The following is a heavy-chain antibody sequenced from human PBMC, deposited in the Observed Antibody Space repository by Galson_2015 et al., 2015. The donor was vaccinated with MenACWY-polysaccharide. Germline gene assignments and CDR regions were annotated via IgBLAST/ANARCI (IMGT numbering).Heavy chain of an antibody. V-gene: IGHV3-15*05. J-gene: IGHJ4*02. CDR3: ATRAPSSTSRNRWEY. CDR2: IKSKTEGGTT. CDR1: GFTVTDAR. D-gene: IGHD2-2*01. Sequence: SLRLSCAASGFTVTDARMNWVRQAPGKGLEWVARIKSKTEGGTTEYAAPVEGRVTISRDESKNTLFLQMNSLKTEDTAVYYCATRAPSSTSRNRWEYSGQGTLVTVSS.